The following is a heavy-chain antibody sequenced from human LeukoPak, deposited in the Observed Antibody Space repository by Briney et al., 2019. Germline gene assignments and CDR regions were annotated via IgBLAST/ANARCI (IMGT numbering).Heavy chain of an antibody. CDR1: GFTFSSYS. CDR3: ARSRYFDLSWFDP. Sequence: GSLRLSCAASGFTFSSYSMNWVRQPPGKGLEWIGYIYYSGSTNYNPSLKSRVTISVDTSKNQFSLKLSSVTAADTAVYYCARSRYFDLSWFDPWGQGTLVTVSS. V-gene: IGHV4-59*01. CDR2: IYYSGST. D-gene: IGHD3-9*01. J-gene: IGHJ5*02.